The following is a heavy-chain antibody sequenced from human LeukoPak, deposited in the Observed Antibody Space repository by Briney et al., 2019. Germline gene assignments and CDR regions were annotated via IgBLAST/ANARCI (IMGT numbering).Heavy chain of an antibody. V-gene: IGHV3-23*01. CDR3: AKATKAVVVDNFFDY. Sequence: GGSLRLSCAASGFTFSSFAMSWVRQGPGKGLEWVSGISANGGGTYYANSVKGRFTISRDNSKYTLHLQMNSLRAEDTAVYYCAKATKAVVVDNFFDYWGQGTLVTVSS. CDR1: GFTFSSFA. CDR2: ISANGGGT. D-gene: IGHD2-2*01. J-gene: IGHJ4*02.